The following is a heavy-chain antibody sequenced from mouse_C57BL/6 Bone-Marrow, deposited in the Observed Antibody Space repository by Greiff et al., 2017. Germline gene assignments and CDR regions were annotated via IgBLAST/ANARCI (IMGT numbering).Heavy chain of an antibody. D-gene: IGHD1-1*01. CDR2: INPGSGGT. J-gene: IGHJ2*01. CDR3: ASYYGSSLDY. CDR1: GYAFTNYL. V-gene: IGHV1-54*01. Sequence: QVQLQQSGAELVRPGTSVKVSCKASGYAFTNYLIEWVKQRPGQGLEWIGVINPGSGGTNYNEKFKGKATLTADKSSSTAYMQLSSLTSEDSAVYFCASYYGSSLDYWGQGTTLTVSS.